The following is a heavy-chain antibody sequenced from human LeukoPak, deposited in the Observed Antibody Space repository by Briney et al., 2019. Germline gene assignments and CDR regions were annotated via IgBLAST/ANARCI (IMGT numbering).Heavy chain of an antibody. D-gene: IGHD5-24*01. CDR2: IRSKAYGGTG. V-gene: IGHV3-49*04. Sequence: GWSLRLSCTGSGFNFVDHAMTWVRQAPGKGLEWVGFIRSKAYGGTGQYAASVKGRFTISRDDSKSIAYLQMNSLKAEDTAVYYCVRVIRGFNANGDYWGQGTLVTVSS. J-gene: IGHJ4*02. CDR1: GFNFVDHA. CDR3: VRVIRGFNANGDY.